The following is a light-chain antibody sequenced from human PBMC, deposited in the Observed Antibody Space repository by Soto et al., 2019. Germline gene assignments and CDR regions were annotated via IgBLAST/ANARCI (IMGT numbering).Light chain of an antibody. CDR1: SSDVGSYNL. CDR3: CSYAGSSTVYV. CDR2: EGS. Sequence: QSFLTQPASVSGSPGQSITISCTGTSSDVGSYNLVSWYQQHPGKAPKLMIYEGSKRPSGVSNRFSGSKSGNTASLTISGLQAEDEADYYCCSYAGSSTVYVFGTGTKLTVL. J-gene: IGLJ1*01. V-gene: IGLV2-23*01.